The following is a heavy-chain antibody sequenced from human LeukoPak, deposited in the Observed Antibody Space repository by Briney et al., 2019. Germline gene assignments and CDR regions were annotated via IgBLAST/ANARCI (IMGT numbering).Heavy chain of an antibody. V-gene: IGHV4-31*03. CDR2: ISYSGST. J-gene: IGHJ4*02. CDR3: AVGPHHYFDS. Sequence: PSETLSLTCTVSGGSINSGGYYWSWIRQHPGKGLAWIGYISYSGSTYYNPSLKSRVTISLDTSKNQFSLRLSSVSAADTAVYFCAVGPHHYFDSWGQGTLVTVSS. CDR1: GGSINSGGYY.